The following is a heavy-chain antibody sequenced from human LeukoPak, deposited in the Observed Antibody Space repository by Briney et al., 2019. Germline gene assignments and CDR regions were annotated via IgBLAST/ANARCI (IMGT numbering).Heavy chain of an antibody. V-gene: IGHV1-18*01. CDR1: GYTFTSYG. CDR2: ISAYNGNT. J-gene: IGHJ1*01. Sequence: ASVKVSCKASGYTFTSYGISWVRQAPGQGLEWIGWISAYNGNTNYAQKLQGRVTMTTGTSTSTAYMELRSLRSDDTAVYYCARAYYYDSSGFQHWGQGTLVTVSS. D-gene: IGHD3-22*01. CDR3: ARAYYYDSSGFQH.